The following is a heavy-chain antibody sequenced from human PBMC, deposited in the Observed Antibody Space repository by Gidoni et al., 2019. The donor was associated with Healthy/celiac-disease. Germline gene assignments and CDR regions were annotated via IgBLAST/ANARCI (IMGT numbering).Heavy chain of an antibody. J-gene: IGHJ4*02. Sequence: QVQLVQTGAEVKKPGASVKVSCNASGYTFTSYGISWVRQATGQGLEWMGWISAYNGNTNYAQKLQGRVTMTTDTSTSTAYMELRSLRSDDTAVYYCARDGPDYYDSMGFDYWGQGTLVTVSS. CDR1: GYTFTSYG. CDR2: ISAYNGNT. V-gene: IGHV1-18*01. CDR3: ARDGPDYYDSMGFDY. D-gene: IGHD3-22*01.